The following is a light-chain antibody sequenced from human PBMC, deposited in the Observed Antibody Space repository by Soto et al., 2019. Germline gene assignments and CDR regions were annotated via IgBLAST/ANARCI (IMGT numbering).Light chain of an antibody. V-gene: IGKV1-27*01. CDR3: QNYNSAPIT. Sequence: DIQPTQSPSSLYASVGDRVTLTCRASQDISTYLAWYQQKPGKVPKLLIYTVSTLQFGVPSRFSGSGSGTEFTLTIVALHPEDVATYYFQNYNSAPITFGQGARPEI. CDR1: QDISTY. J-gene: IGKJ5*01. CDR2: TVS.